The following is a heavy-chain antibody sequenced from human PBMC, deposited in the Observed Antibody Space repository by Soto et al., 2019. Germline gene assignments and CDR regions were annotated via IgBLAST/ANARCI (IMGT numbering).Heavy chain of an antibody. J-gene: IGHJ4*02. Sequence: ASVKVSCKASGYTFTSYYMHWVRQAPGQGLEWMGIINPSGGSTSYAQKFQGRVTMTRDTSTSTVYMELSSLRSEDTAVYYCAFFPYGDYGSRWANYEPDYWGQGTLVTVSS. V-gene: IGHV1-46*03. CDR1: GYTFTSYY. CDR3: AFFPYGDYGSRWANYEPDY. D-gene: IGHD4-17*01. CDR2: INPSGGST.